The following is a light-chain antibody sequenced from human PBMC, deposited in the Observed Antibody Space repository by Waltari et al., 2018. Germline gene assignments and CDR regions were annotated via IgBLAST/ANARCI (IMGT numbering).Light chain of an antibody. Sequence: QSALAQEVSVSGTVGQKVTLSCTGNSNNVGSYAVGWSQQISHGAPKTVMFGNSLPSGIPDRFSASKSGTTASLTISGLQPEDEADDYCSTWDYSLSAWVFGGGTKLTVL. CDR2: GNS. V-gene: IGLV1-44*01. J-gene: IGLJ3*02. CDR1: SNNVGSYA. CDR3: STWDYSLSAWV.